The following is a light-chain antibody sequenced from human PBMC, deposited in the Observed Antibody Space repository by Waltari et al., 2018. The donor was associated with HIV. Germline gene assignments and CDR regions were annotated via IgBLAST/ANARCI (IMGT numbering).Light chain of an antibody. V-gene: IGLV2-23*02. CDR1: GTDVGNYDL. CDR3: SSYLDSATVL. CDR2: EFG. J-gene: IGLJ2*01. Sequence: SALTQPASVSASPGQSITISCSGTGTDVGNYDLVLWYHTHPGKVPKLIIYEFGRRPSGVSYRFSGSKSGNTASLTISGLQADDEADYYCSSYLDSATVLFGGGTKLTVL.